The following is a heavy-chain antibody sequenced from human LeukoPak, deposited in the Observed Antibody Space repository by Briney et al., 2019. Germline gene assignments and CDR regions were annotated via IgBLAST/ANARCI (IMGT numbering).Heavy chain of an antibody. CDR2: INTNTGNP. D-gene: IGHD3-22*01. V-gene: IGHV7-4-1*01. Sequence: ASVKVSCKASGYTFTSYAMNWVRQAPGQGLEWMGWINTNTGNPTYAQGFTGRFVFSLDTSVSTAYLQICSLKAEDTALYYCARDRSVYDSSSYYNWFDPWGQGTLVTVSS. CDR3: ARDRSVYDSSSYYNWFDP. CDR1: GYTFTSYA. J-gene: IGHJ5*02.